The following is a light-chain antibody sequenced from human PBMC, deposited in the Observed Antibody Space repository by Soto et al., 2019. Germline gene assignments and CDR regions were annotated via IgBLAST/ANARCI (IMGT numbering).Light chain of an antibody. J-gene: IGKJ1*01. CDR2: GAS. CDR1: QSVSYN. Sequence: EIAMTQSPATMSVSPGERVTLSCRASQSVSYNLAWYQQRFGQPPRLLIYGASVRATGIPARFSGSGSGTEFTLTISNVQSEDFAVYYCQQYNNSPPRTFGQGTKVEVK. V-gene: IGKV3-15*01. CDR3: QQYNNSPPRT.